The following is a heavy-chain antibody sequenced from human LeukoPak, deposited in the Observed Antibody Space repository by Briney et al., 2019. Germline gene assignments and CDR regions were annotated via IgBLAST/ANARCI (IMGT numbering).Heavy chain of an antibody. Sequence: SETLSLTCTVSGGSISSYYWSWIRQPPGKGLEWIGYIYYSGSTNYNPSLKSRVTISVDTSKNQFSLKLSSVTAADTAVYYCASQCCTNGVCPFDYWGQGTLVTVSS. J-gene: IGHJ4*02. CDR3: ASQCCTNGVCPFDY. CDR1: GGSISSYY. D-gene: IGHD2-8*01. CDR2: IYYSGST. V-gene: IGHV4-59*01.